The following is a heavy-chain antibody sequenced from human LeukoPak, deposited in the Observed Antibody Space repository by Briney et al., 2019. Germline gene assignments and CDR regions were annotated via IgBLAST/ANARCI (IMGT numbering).Heavy chain of an antibody. CDR3: ARADEEAFDYGGNSGGAFDI. CDR1: GFTFSSYA. V-gene: IGHV3-30-3*01. J-gene: IGHJ3*02. CDR2: ISYDGSNK. D-gene: IGHD4-23*01. Sequence: GRSLRLSCAASGFTFSSYAMHWVRQAPGKGLEWVAVISYDGSNKYYADSVKGRFTISRDNSKNTLYLQMNSLRAEDTAVYYCARADEEAFDYGGNSGGAFDIWGQGTMVTVSS.